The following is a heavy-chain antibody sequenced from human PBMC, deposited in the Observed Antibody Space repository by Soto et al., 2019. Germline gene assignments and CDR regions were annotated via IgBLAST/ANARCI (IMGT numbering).Heavy chain of an antibody. J-gene: IGHJ4*02. CDR3: AAQPSYGAPMDY. D-gene: IGHD2-2*01. CDR2: VFYSGST. V-gene: IGHV4-31*03. CDR1: GRSITTDGYY. Sequence: SETLSLTCSVSGRSITTDGYYWSWIRQHPGKGLEWIGFVFYSGSTYYNPSLESRVAMSLDRSKNQFSLELRSLTAADTGVYYCAAQPSYGAPMDYWGQGTLVTVSS.